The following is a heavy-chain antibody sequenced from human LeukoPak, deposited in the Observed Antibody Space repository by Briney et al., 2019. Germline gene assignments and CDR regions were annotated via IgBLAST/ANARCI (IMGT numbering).Heavy chain of an antibody. V-gene: IGHV4-39*07. CDR3: ARDFKQDYDILTGYYFGSLAWFDP. Sequence: PSETLSLTCTVSGGSISSSSYYWGWIRQPPGKGLEWIGSIYYSGSTNYNPSLKSRVTISVDTSKNQFSLKLSSVTAADTAVYYCARDFKQDYDILTGYYFGSLAWFDPWGQGTLVTVSS. D-gene: IGHD3-9*01. CDR2: IYYSGST. J-gene: IGHJ5*02. CDR1: GGSISSSSYY.